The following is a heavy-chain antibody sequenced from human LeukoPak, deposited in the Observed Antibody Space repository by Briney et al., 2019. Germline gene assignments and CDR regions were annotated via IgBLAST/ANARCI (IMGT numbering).Heavy chain of an antibody. D-gene: IGHD2-2*01. CDR2: INPNSGGT. CDR1: GYTFIDYY. CDR3: ARYYCSSSSCYVDY. V-gene: IGHV1-2*02. Sequence: GASVKVSCKASGYTFIDYYMRWVRQAPGQGLEWMGWINPNSGGTNYAQKFQGRVTMTRDTSISTAYMELSSLRSDDTAIYYCARYYCSSSSCYVDYWGQGTLVTVSS. J-gene: IGHJ4*02.